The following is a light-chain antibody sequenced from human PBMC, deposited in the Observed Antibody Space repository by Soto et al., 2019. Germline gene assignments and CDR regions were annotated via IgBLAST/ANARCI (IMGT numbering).Light chain of an antibody. CDR1: QSVLHSPNNKNY. CDR2: WAS. J-gene: IGKJ1*01. V-gene: IGKV4-1*01. CDR3: QQYYTNSWS. Sequence: DIVMTQSPDSLAVSLGERATINCKSSQSVLHSPNNKNYLAWYQHKPGQSPKMLIYWASFRESGVPDRFSGSGSGTDFTLTISSLQSEDGAVYYCQQYYTNSWSFGQGTKVEIK.